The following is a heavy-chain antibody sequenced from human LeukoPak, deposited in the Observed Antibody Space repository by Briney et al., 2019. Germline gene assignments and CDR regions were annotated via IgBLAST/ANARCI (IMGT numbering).Heavy chain of an antibody. Sequence: ASVKVSCKASGYTFTSYDINWVRQATGQGLEWMGWMNPNSGDTGYAQKFQGRVTITRNTSISTAYMELSSLRSEDTAVYYCARDKFGSYGSGSYYVGVSYYYYYMDVWGKGTTVTISS. D-gene: IGHD3-10*01. CDR2: MNPNSGDT. J-gene: IGHJ6*03. CDR3: ARDKFGSYGSGSYYVGVSYYYYYMDV. CDR1: GYTFTSYD. V-gene: IGHV1-8*03.